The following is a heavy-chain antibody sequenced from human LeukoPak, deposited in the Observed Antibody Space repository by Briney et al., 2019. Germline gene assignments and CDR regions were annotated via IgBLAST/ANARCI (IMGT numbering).Heavy chain of an antibody. CDR2: IYYSGST. D-gene: IGHD2-15*01. CDR1: GVSISGYY. CDR3: ARDSGSNFDY. J-gene: IGHJ4*02. V-gene: IGHV4-59*01. Sequence: QASETLSLTCTVSGVSISGYYWNWIRQPPGKGLEWIGYIYYSGSTNYNPSLKSRVTMSLDTSKNQFSLKLSSVTAADTAVYHCARDSGSNFDYWGQGTLVTVSS.